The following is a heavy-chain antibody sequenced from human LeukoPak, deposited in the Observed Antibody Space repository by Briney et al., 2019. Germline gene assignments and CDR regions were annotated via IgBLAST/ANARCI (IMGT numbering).Heavy chain of an antibody. Sequence: PSETLSLTCTVSGGSISSSSYYWGWIRQPPGKGLEWIGYIYYSGNTNYNPSLKSRVTISVDTSKNQFSLKLSSVTAADTAMYYCAREQQLVGYYYYYMDVWGKGTTVTVSS. V-gene: IGHV4-61*01. CDR3: AREQQLVGYYYYYMDV. CDR2: IYYSGNT. CDR1: GGSISSSSYY. J-gene: IGHJ6*03. D-gene: IGHD6-13*01.